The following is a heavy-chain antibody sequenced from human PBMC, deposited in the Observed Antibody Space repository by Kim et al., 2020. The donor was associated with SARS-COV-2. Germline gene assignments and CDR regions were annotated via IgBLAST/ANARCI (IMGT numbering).Heavy chain of an antibody. V-gene: IGHV4-61*01. J-gene: IGHJ2*01. CDR3: ARGRLSGYFDL. CDR2: IYYTGST. D-gene: IGHD6-25*01. Sequence: SETLSLTCTVSGDSVTSGSYYWSWIRQPPGKGLEWIGYIYYTGSTNYNPSLNSRVTTSVDTSKNQFSLKLNSGTAADTAVYYCARGRLSGYFDLWGRGALVSVSS. CDR1: GDSVTSGSYY.